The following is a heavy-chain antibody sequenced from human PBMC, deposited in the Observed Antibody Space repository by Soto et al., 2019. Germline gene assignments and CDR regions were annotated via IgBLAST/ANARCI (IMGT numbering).Heavy chain of an antibody. CDR1: GYTFTSYG. D-gene: IGHD2-2*03. Sequence: QVQLVQSGAEVKKPGASVKVSCKASGYTFTSYGISWVRQAPGQGLEWMGWISAYNGNTNYAQKLQGRVTMTTDRSTSTAYMELRSLRSDDTAVYYCARDLDIVVVPAALPAGYWGQGTLVTVSS. J-gene: IGHJ4*02. CDR3: ARDLDIVVVPAALPAGY. V-gene: IGHV1-18*01. CDR2: ISAYNGNT.